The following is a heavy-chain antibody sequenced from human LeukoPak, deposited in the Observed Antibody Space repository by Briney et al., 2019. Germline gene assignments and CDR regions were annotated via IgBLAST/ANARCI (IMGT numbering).Heavy chain of an antibody. V-gene: IGHV3-21*01. J-gene: IGHJ4*02. D-gene: IGHD3-22*01. CDR1: GFTFSTYS. CDR3: ARSPSPYYDSSGYFVY. Sequence: GGSLRLSCAASGFTFSTYSMAWVRQTPGKGLEWVSSIGSSSKYIYYADSVKGRFTISRDNSKNTLYLQMNSLRAEDTAVYYCARSPSPYYDSSGYFVYWGQGTLVTVSS. CDR2: IGSSSKYI.